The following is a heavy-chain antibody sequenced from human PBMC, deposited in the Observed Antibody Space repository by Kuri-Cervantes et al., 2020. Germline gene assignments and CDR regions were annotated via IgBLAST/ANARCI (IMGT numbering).Heavy chain of an antibody. CDR1: GGSISSGSYY. Sequence: SCTVSGGSISSGSYYWSWIRQPAGKGLEWIGRTYTSGSTNYNPSLKSRVTISVDTSKNQFSLKLSSVTAADTAVYYCARLDYLNYYGMDVWGQGTTVTVSS. J-gene: IGHJ6*02. V-gene: IGHV4-61*02. CDR2: TYTSGST. D-gene: IGHD3-16*01. CDR3: ARLDYLNYYGMDV.